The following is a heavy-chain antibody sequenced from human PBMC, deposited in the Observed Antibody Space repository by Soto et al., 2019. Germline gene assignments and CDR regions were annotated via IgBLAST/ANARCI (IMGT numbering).Heavy chain of an antibody. D-gene: IGHD6-6*01. V-gene: IGHV4-31*03. J-gene: IGHJ4*02. CDR1: GGSISSGGYY. CDR3: ERGVGSSSRPVGSGY. CDR2: MYHSGST. Sequence: PSETLSLTCSVSGGSISSGGYYWSWIRQHPGEGLEWIGYMYHSGSTYYSPSLMSRISISVDTSKNQFSLKLSSVTAADTAVYYCERGVGSSSRPVGSGYWGQGTLVTVSS.